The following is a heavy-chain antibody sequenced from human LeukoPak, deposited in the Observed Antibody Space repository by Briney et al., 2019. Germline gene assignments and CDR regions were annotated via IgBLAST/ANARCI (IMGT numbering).Heavy chain of an antibody. D-gene: IGHD2-2*01. Sequence: AAVKVCFKCAGYAFTNCAISWVREAPGQGLERMGVISIYNGNTNYAQKLQGRVTMTADTSTTTAYMELRSLRSDDTAVYYCARGYCSSATCRHFDYWGQGALVTVSS. V-gene: IGHV1-18*01. CDR2: ISIYNGNT. CDR3: ARGYCSSATCRHFDY. J-gene: IGHJ4*02. CDR1: GYAFTNCA.